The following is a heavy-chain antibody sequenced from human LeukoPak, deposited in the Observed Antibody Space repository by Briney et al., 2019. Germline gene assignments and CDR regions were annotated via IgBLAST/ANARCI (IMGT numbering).Heavy chain of an antibody. V-gene: IGHV1-24*01. CDR2: FDPEDGET. CDR3: ATADFVVVIAPHAFDI. CDR1: GYTLTELS. J-gene: IGHJ3*02. Sequence: ASVKVSCKFSGYTLTELSMHWVRQAPGKGLEWMGGFDPEDGETIYAQKFQGRVTMTEDTSTDTAYMELSSLRSEDTAVYYCATADFVVVIAPHAFDIWGQGTMVTVSS. D-gene: IGHD2-21*01.